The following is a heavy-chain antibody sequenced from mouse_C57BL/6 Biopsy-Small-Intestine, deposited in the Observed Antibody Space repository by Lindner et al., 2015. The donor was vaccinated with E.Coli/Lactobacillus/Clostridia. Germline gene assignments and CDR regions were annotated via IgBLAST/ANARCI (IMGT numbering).Heavy chain of an antibody. CDR1: GFTFSDYG. J-gene: IGHJ3*01. D-gene: IGHD4-1*01. Sequence: AQLQEVWGGLVKPGGSLKLSCAASGFTFSDYGMHWVRQAPEKGLEWVAYISSGSSTIYYADTVKGRFTISRDNAKNTLFLQMTSLRSEDTAMYYCATGTAYWGQGTLVTVSA. CDR2: ISSGSSTI. CDR3: ATGTAY. V-gene: IGHV5-17*01.